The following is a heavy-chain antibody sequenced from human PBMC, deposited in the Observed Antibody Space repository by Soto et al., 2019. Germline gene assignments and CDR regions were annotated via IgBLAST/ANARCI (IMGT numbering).Heavy chain of an antibody. CDR2: IYYSGST. CDR1: GGSISSYY. CDR3: AIVIVNRSGYAFDD. Sequence: NPSETLSLTCTVSGGSISSYYWSWIRQPPGKGLEWIGYIYYSGSTNYNPSLKSRVTISVDTSKNQFSLKLSSVTAADTAVYYCAIVIVNRSGYAFDDWGKGTLVTVSS. J-gene: IGHJ4*02. D-gene: IGHD5-12*01. V-gene: IGHV4-59*01.